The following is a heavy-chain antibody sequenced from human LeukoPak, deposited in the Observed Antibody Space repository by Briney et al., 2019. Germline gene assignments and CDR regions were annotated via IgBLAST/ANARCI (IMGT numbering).Heavy chain of an antibody. CDR1: GFTFNNYA. Sequence: GGSLRLSCVTSGFTFNNYAMNWVRQAPGKGLEWVSTISGTGGSTYYADSVKGRFTISRDNSKNTLSLQMLSLRAEDTAVYYCAKERPSSFDYWGQGTLVTVSS. V-gene: IGHV3-23*01. J-gene: IGHJ4*02. CDR3: AKERPSSFDY. D-gene: IGHD3-10*01. CDR2: ISGTGGST.